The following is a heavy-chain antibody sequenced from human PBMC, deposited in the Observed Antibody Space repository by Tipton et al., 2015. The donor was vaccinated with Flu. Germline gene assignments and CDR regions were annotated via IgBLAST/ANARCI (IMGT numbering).Heavy chain of an antibody. D-gene: IGHD3-10*01. CDR2: TYQRSKWHH. CDR3: ARGSGSGPKDWFDP. J-gene: IGHJ5*02. V-gene: IGHV6-1*01. Sequence: GLVKPSQTLSLTCVISGDSVSSNGATWNWIRQSPSRGLEWLGKTYQRSKWHHIYAVSVKGRISITPDTSKNQFSLQLNSVTPEDTAVYYCARGSGSGPKDWFDPWGQGTQVTVSA. CDR1: GDSVSSNGAT.